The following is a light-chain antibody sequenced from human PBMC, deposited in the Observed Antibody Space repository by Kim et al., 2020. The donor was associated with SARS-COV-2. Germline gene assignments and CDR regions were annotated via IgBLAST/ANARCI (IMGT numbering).Light chain of an antibody. Sequence: FPGERATLSCRASQRVSNNYLAWYQQKVGQAPRLLIYGASSRATDIPDRFSGSGSGTDFTLTISRLEPEDFATYYCQQYGSSHMYSFGQGTKLEI. CDR1: QRVSNNY. J-gene: IGKJ2*03. CDR3: QQYGSSHMYS. V-gene: IGKV3-20*01. CDR2: GAS.